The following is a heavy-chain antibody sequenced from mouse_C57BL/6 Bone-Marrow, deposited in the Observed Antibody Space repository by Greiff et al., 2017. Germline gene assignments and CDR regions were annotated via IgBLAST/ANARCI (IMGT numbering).Heavy chain of an antibody. Sequence: EVQRVESGGGLVKPGGSLKLSCAASGFTFSSYAMSWVRQTPEKRLEWVATFSDGGSYTYYPENVKGRFTISRDNAKNNQYLQMSHLKSEDTAMYYCARDLFYYVFAYWGQGTLVTVSA. V-gene: IGHV5-4*01. CDR2: FSDGGSYT. CDR3: ARDLFYYVFAY. CDR1: GFTFSSYA. D-gene: IGHD2-1*01. J-gene: IGHJ3*01.